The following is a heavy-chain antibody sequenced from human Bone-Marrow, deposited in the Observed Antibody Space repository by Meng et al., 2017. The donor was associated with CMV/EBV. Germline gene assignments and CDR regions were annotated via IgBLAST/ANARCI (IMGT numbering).Heavy chain of an antibody. Sequence: QITLKESGPTLVKPTQTLTPTCTFSGFSLSTSGVGVGWIRQPPGKAPEWLALIYWNDDKRYSPSLRSRLTITKDTSKNQVVLTMTNMDPVDTATYYCAHRGGEIYFDFWGQGTLVTVSS. CDR2: IYWNDDK. J-gene: IGHJ4*02. D-gene: IGHD3-16*01. CDR1: GFSLSTSGVG. CDR3: AHRGGEIYFDF. V-gene: IGHV2-5*01.